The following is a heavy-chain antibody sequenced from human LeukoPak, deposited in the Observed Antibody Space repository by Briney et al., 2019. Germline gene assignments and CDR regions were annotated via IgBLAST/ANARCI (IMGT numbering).Heavy chain of an antibody. CDR3: ARVSDDSSGVDAFDI. D-gene: IGHD3-22*01. J-gene: IGHJ3*02. CDR1: GGSISSYY. CDR2: IYTSGST. V-gene: IGHV4-4*07. Sequence: SETPSLTCTVSGGSISSYYWSWIRQPAGKGLGWIGRIYTSGSTNYNPSLKSRVTMSLDTSENQVSLKLNSVTAADTAVYYCARVSDDSSGVDAFDIWGQGTMVTVSS.